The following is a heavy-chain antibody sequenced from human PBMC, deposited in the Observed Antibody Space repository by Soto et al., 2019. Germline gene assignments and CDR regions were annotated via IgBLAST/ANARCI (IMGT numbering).Heavy chain of an antibody. J-gene: IGHJ6*02. V-gene: IGHV3-21*01. CDR3: ARVPQWCMYCLDV. Sequence: EVQLVESGGGLVKPGGSLRLSCAASGFAFSTYNINWVRQAPGKGLEWVSSISSSGTYIYSADSLMGRFTISRDNAKNSLYLQMNSLRAEDTAVYYCARVPQWCMYCLDVWGQGTTVTVSS. CDR2: ISSSGTYI. CDR1: GFAFSTYN. D-gene: IGHD2-8*01.